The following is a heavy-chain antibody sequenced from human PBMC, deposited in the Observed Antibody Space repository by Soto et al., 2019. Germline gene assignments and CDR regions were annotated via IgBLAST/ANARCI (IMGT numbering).Heavy chain of an antibody. CDR3: QMVRGGRFMMDV. D-gene: IGHD3-10*01. V-gene: IGHV4-4*02. CDR1: GGSITNSPW. Sequence: PSETLSLTCAVSGGSITNSPWWSWVRQAPGKGLECIGEIYHTGTKNYNTSIESPVTTSVEKSKNKFSPNLRSMTAAETAVYYCQMVRGGRFMMDVWPQGTTVTVSS. J-gene: IGHJ6*02. CDR2: IYHTGTK.